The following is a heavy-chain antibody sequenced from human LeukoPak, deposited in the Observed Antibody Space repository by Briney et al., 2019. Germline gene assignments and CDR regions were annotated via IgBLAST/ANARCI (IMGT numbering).Heavy chain of an antibody. J-gene: IGHJ5*02. CDR1: GFTFSSYA. V-gene: IGHV3-74*01. CDR3: ARGYCYGTSCSVSGGWFDP. D-gene: IGHD2-2*01. Sequence: GGSLRLSCAASGFTFSSYAMSWVRQAPGKGLEWVSRINTDGSTTNYADSVKGRFTISRDSAKNTLYLQMNSLRAEDTAVYYCARGYCYGTSCSVSGGWFDPWGQGTLVTVSS. CDR2: INTDGSTT.